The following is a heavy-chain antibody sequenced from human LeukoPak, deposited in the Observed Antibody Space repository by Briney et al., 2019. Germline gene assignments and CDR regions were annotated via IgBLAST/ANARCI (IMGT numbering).Heavy chain of an antibody. CDR1: GFTFSDYY. D-gene: IGHD3-22*01. CDR2: INSDGSST. V-gene: IGHV3-74*01. J-gene: IGHJ4*02. CDR3: ARIDYDLR. Sequence: GGSLRLSCTASGFTFSDYYMSWIRQAPGKGLVWVSRINSDGSSTSYADSVKGRFTMSRDNAKNTLYLQMNSLRAEDTAVYYCARIDYDLRWGQGTLVTVSS.